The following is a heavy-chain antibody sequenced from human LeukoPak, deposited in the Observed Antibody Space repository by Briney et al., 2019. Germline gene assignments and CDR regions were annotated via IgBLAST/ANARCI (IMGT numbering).Heavy chain of an antibody. V-gene: IGHV4-4*07. Sequence: SETLSLTCTVSSGSISSYYWSWIRQPAGKGLEWIGRIYTSGSTNYNPSLKSRVTMSVDTSKNQFSLKLSSVTAADTAVYYCARNAGSSWYHTYFDYWGQGTLVTVSS. CDR3: ARNAGSSWYHTYFDY. CDR1: SGSISSYY. CDR2: IYTSGST. J-gene: IGHJ4*02. D-gene: IGHD6-13*01.